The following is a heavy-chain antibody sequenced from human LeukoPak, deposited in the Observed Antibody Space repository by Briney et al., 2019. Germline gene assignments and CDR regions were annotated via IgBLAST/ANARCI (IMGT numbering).Heavy chain of an antibody. CDR3: ARDPASRTTYFDY. CDR1: GFTVSSNY. D-gene: IGHD1-1*01. CDR2: IYSGGST. V-gene: IGHV3-53*01. Sequence: GGSLRLSCAASGFTVSSNYMSWVRQAPGKGLEWVSVIYSGGSTYYADSVKGRFTISRDNSKLYLQMNSLRAEDTAVYYCARDPASRTTYFDYWGQGTLVTVSS. J-gene: IGHJ4*02.